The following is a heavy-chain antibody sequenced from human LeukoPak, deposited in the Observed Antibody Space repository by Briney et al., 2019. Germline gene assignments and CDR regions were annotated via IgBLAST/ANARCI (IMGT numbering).Heavy chain of an antibody. V-gene: IGHV3-74*01. Sequence: AGGSLRLSCAGSGFIFNNYWMHWVRQTPGEGPLWLSRINGDGSSTSYANSVQGRFIISRDNAKNTLYLQMNSLRAEDTAVYYCPRQWHTPSDYWGQGTLVTVSS. CDR1: GFIFNNYW. D-gene: IGHD6-19*01. CDR2: INGDGSST. J-gene: IGHJ4*02. CDR3: PRQWHTPSDY.